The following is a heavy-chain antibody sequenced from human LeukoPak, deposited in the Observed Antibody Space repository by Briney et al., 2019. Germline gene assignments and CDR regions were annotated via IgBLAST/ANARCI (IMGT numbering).Heavy chain of an antibody. D-gene: IGHD3-16*02. CDR2: ISVYNGNT. CDR3: ARDPYDYVWGSYPPDRHAFDY. Sequence: ASVKVSCKASGYTFSSYDINWVRQAPGQGLEWMGLISVYNGNTNYAQKLQGRVTMTTDTSTSTAYMELRSLRSDDTAVYYCARDPYDYVWGSYPPDRHAFDYWGQGTLVTVSS. V-gene: IGHV1-18*01. J-gene: IGHJ4*02. CDR1: GYTFSSYD.